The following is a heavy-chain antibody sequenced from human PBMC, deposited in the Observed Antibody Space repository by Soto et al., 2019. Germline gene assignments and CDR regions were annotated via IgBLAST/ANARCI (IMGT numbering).Heavy chain of an antibody. D-gene: IGHD1-7*01. CDR3: ATMGTPATGLYYFDY. CDR2: ISYSGST. Sequence: SETLSLTCTVSGGSISDDTYYWSWIRQPPGKGLEWIGFISYSGSTYYSASLQSRVTMSVDTSKNQFSLNLSFVTAADTAVYYCATMGTPATGLYYFDYWGQGTLVTVSS. V-gene: IGHV4-30-4*01. CDR1: GGSISDDTYY. J-gene: IGHJ4*02.